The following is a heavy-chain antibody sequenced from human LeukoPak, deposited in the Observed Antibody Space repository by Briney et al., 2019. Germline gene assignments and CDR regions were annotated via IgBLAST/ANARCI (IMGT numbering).Heavy chain of an antibody. CDR1: GDRVSTNNAA. CDR3: AREKVVIAATHYYGMDV. Sequence: SQTLSLTCAISGDRVSTNNAAWSWIRQSPSKGLEWLGRTCYRSKWYNYYAGSVKSRIIFKPDTSKNQFSLQLNSVTPEDTAVYYCAREKVVIAATHYYGMDVWGQGTTVTVSS. J-gene: IGHJ6*02. D-gene: IGHD2-15*01. V-gene: IGHV6-1*01. CDR2: TCYRSKWYN.